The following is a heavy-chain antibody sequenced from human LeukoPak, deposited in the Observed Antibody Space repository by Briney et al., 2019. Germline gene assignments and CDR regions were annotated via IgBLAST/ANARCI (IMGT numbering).Heavy chain of an antibody. Sequence: SETLSLTCAVYGGSFSGYYWSWIRQPPGKGLEWIGEINHSGSTNYNPSLKSRVTISVDTSKNQFSLKLSSVTAADTAVYYCARERLLAAAGSLDYWGQGTLVTVSS. J-gene: IGHJ4*02. D-gene: IGHD6-13*01. V-gene: IGHV4-34*01. CDR2: INHSGST. CDR3: ARERLLAAAGSLDY. CDR1: GGSFSGYY.